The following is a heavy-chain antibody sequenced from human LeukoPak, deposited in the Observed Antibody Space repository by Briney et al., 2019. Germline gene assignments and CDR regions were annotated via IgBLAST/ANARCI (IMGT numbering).Heavy chain of an antibody. CDR3: AKDAELLYYFDY. CDR1: GFTFSSYG. V-gene: IGHV3-33*06. D-gene: IGHD1-26*01. J-gene: IGHJ4*02. Sequence: GGSLRLSCAASGFTFSSYGMHWVRQAPGKGLEWVAVIWYDGSNNYYGDSVKGRFTISRDNSKNTLYLQMSSLRAEDTAVYYCAKDAELLYYFDYWGQRTLVTVSS. CDR2: IWYDGSNN.